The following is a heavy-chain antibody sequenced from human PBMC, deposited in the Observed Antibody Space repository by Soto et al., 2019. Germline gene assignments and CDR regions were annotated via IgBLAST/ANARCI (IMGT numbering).Heavy chain of an antibody. D-gene: IGHD2-2*01. CDR2: IYYSGST. V-gene: IGHV4-39*01. CDR3: ARQGPIVVVPAATKNWFDP. Sequence: SETLSLTCTVSGGSISSSSYYWGWIRQPPGKGLKWIGSIYYSGSTYSNPSLKSRVTISVDTSKNQFSLKLSSVTAADTAVYYCARQGPIVVVPAATKNWFDPWGQGTLVTVSS. J-gene: IGHJ5*02. CDR1: GGSISSSSYY.